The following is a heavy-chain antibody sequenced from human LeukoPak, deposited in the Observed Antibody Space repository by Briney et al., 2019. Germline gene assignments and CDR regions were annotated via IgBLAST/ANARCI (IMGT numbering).Heavy chain of an antibody. CDR1: GFPFNAYW. V-gene: IGHV3-7*03. J-gene: IGHJ4*02. D-gene: IGHD6-13*01. Sequence: GGSLRLSCAASGFPFNAYWMTWVRQAPGKGLEWVANIRQDGDTKYYVDSVKGRFTISRDNAMNSLYLQMNSLRAEDTAVYYCARSLPYGTTWYGRSDFWGQGTLVTVSS. CDR3: ARSLPYGTTWYGRSDF. CDR2: IRQDGDTK.